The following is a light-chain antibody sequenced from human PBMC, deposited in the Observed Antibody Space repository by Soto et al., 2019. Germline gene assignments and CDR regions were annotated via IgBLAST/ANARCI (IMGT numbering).Light chain of an antibody. Sequence: QSALTQPPSASGSPGQSVTVSCTGTSSDIGGYNYVSWYQQHTGKAPKLRIFEVTKRPSGVPDRFSASKSGNTASLTVSGLQVEDEADYYCSSYAGTNTVVFGGGTKLTVL. V-gene: IGLV2-8*01. CDR2: EVT. CDR3: SSYAGTNTVV. J-gene: IGLJ3*02. CDR1: SSDIGGYNY.